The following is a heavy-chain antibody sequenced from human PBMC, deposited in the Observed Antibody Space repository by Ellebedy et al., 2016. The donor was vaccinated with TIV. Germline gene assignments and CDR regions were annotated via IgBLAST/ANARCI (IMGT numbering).Heavy chain of an antibody. V-gene: IGHV3-30*18. D-gene: IGHD4/OR15-4a*01. CDR1: GFTFSSYG. J-gene: IGHJ4*02. CDR2: ISYDGSNK. Sequence: GGSLRLSXAASGFTFSSYGMHWVRQAPGKGLEWVAVISYDGSNKYYADSVKGRFTISRDNSKNTLYLQMNSLRAEDTAVYYCAKAPPLWWGPHAYFDYWGQGTLVTVSS. CDR3: AKAPPLWWGPHAYFDY.